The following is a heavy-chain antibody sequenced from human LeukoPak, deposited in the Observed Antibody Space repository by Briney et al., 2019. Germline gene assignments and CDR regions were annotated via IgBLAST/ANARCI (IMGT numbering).Heavy chain of an antibody. D-gene: IGHD3-10*01. CDR3: ARDSNYYGSGSPPSYMDV. V-gene: IGHV3-7*01. Sequence: PGGSLRLSCEASGFTFSSYEMNWVRQAPGKGLEWVANIKQDGSEKYYVDSVKGRFTISRDNAKNSLYLQMNSLRAEDTAVYYCARDSNYYGSGSPPSYMDVWGKGTTVTVSS. CDR2: IKQDGSEK. J-gene: IGHJ6*03. CDR1: GFTFSSYE.